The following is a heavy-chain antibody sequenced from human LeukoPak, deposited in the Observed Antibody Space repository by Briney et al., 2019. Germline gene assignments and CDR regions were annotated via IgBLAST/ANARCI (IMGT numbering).Heavy chain of an antibody. CDR1: GGSISSSNW. J-gene: IGHJ4*02. Sequence: SGTLSLTCAVSGGSISSSNWWSRVRQSPGKGLEWIGEIYHSGSTNYNPSLKSRVTMSVDKSKNQFSLKLSSVTAADTAVYYCARGLYCSSTSCYDFDYWGQGTLVTVSS. CDR2: IYHSGST. CDR3: ARGLYCSSTSCYDFDY. V-gene: IGHV4-4*02. D-gene: IGHD2-2*01.